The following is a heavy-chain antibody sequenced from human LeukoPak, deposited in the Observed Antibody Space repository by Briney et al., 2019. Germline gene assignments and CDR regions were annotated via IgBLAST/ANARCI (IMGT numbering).Heavy chain of an antibody. J-gene: IGHJ3*02. CDR3: ARTQLKNDAFDI. V-gene: IGHV3-33*01. D-gene: IGHD2-2*01. Sequence: PGGSLRLSCEASGFTFSSYGMHWVRQAPGKGLERVAGIWNDGNDKYYVDSVKGRFTISRDNSKYTLYLQMGSLRAEDMAVYYCARTQLKNDAFDIWGQGTMVTVSS. CDR2: IWNDGNDK. CDR1: GFTFSSYG.